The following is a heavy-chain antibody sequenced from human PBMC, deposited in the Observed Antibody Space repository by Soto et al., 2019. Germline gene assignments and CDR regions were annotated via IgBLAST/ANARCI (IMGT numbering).Heavy chain of an antibody. CDR3: TTDVDSSGYYYTKEYFDY. CDR2: IKSKTDGGTT. D-gene: IGHD3-22*01. V-gene: IGHV3-15*01. Sequence: EVQLVESGGGLVKPGGSLRLSCAASGFTFSNAWMSWVRQAPGKGLEWVGRIKSKTDGGTTDYAAPVKGRFTISRDDSKNTLYLQMNSLKTEDTAVYYCTTDVDSSGYYYTKEYFDYWGQGTLVTVSS. CDR1: GFTFSNAW. J-gene: IGHJ4*02.